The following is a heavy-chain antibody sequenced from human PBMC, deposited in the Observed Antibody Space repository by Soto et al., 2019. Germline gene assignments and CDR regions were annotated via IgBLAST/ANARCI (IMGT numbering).Heavy chain of an antibody. Sequence: HLQLQESGPGLVKPSETLSLTYTVSGGSSSSSGYSWGWIRQPPGKGLEWIGRIHYSGRTSYSPSLRSRVTISVDTSESQFSLRLTSVTAADTAVYYCARRLSYGVAGAGTLFEFWGQGTLVTVSS. J-gene: IGHJ4*02. CDR3: ARRLSYGVAGAGTLFEF. CDR2: IHYSGRT. CDR1: GGSSSSSGYS. D-gene: IGHD6-13*01. V-gene: IGHV4-39*01.